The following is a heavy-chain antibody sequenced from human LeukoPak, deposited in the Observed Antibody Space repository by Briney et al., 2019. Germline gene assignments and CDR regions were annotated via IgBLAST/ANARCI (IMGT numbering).Heavy chain of an antibody. CDR2: IYPGDSDT. J-gene: IGHJ3*02. CDR3: ASQLGISGDAFDI. V-gene: IGHV5-51*01. CDR1: GYSFTTYW. Sequence: GESLKISCKGSGYSFTTYWIGWVRQMPGKGLEWMGIIYPGDSDTRYSPSFQGQVTISADKSISTAYLQWSSLKASDTAMYYCASQLGISGDAFDIWGQGTMVTVSS. D-gene: IGHD7-27*01.